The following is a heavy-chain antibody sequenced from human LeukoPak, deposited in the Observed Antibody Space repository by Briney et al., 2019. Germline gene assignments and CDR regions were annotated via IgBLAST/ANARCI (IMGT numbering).Heavy chain of an antibody. CDR3: ATSQSSVAGIIGD. J-gene: IGHJ4*02. V-gene: IGHV3-11*04. Sequence: GGSLRLSCAASGFTFSDYFMTWIRQAPGKGLEWVSYISVSGSNKYYADSVKGRFTISSDNAKNSLYLQMNSLRVEDTAVYYCATSQSSVAGIIGDWGQGTLVTVSS. CDR1: GFTFSDYF. CDR2: ISVSGSNK. D-gene: IGHD6-19*01.